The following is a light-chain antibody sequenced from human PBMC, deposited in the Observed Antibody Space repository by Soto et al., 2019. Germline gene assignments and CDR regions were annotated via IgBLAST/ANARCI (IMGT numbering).Light chain of an antibody. CDR2: EAS. CDR3: QHYNVYPWT. CDR1: RTISRW. V-gene: IGKV1-5*03. Sequence: DIQMTQSPSTLSASVGDRVTITCRASRTISRWLAWYQQKPGKAPKLLIYEASSLQSGVPSRFSGSGSGTEFTLSISSLQPDDVATDYCQHYNVYPWTFGQGTKVDIK. J-gene: IGKJ1*01.